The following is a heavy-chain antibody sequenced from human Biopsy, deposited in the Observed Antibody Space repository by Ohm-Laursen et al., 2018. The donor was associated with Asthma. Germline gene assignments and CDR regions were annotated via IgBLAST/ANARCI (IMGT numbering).Heavy chain of an antibody. D-gene: IGHD4-17*01. J-gene: IGHJ4*02. CDR2: HDHEEGGT. V-gene: IGHV1-24*01. CDR1: GYSLTDLS. CDR3: ASDFPKDYVRYNFQF. Sequence: SVKASCKISGYSLTDLSMHWVRQAPGQGLEWMGGHDHEEGGTVNARRFQGRVTMTEDTSTDTAYMELGSLSSDDTAVYYCASDFPKDYVRYNFQFWGQGTLVTVSS.